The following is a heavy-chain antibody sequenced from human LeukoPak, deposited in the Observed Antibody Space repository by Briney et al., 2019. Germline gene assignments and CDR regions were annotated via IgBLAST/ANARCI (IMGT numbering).Heavy chain of an antibody. V-gene: IGHV4-59*01. J-gene: IGHJ3*02. D-gene: IGHD2-15*01. CDR3: ARDRYCSGGSCYSGHDAFDI. CDR2: IYYSGST. Sequence: SETLSLTCTVSGGSISSYYWSWIRQPPGKGLEWIGYIYYSGSTNYNPSLKSRVTISVDTSKNQFSLKLSSVTAADTAVYYCARDRYCSGGSCYSGHDAFDIWGQGTMVTVSS. CDR1: GGSISSYY.